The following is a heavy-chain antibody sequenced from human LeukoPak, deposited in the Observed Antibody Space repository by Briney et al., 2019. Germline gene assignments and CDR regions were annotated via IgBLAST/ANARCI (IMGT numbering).Heavy chain of an antibody. Sequence: GGSLRLSCAASGFTFSSYEMNWVRQAPGKGLEWVSYISSSGSTIYYADSVKGRFTISRDNAKNSLYLQMNSLRAEDTAVYHCARDMRPRYFDPFDYWGQGTLVTVSS. V-gene: IGHV3-48*03. J-gene: IGHJ4*02. D-gene: IGHD3-9*01. CDR1: GFTFSSYE. CDR2: ISSSGSTI. CDR3: ARDMRPRYFDPFDY.